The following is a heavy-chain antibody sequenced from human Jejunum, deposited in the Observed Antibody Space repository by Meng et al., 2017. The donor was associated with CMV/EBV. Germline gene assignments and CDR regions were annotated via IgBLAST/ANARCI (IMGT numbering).Heavy chain of an antibody. D-gene: IGHD6-19*01. CDR1: FTTYF. Sequence: FTTYFVHWLLQAPAQGLEWMGRVNPNTGGTNYAQKFHGRVPMTSDASISTAYMELRDLTSDDSAVYYCAREGLTIAVADYYFDYWGQGTLVTVSS. CDR2: VNPNTGGT. CDR3: AREGLTIAVADYYFDY. V-gene: IGHV1-2*06. J-gene: IGHJ4*02.